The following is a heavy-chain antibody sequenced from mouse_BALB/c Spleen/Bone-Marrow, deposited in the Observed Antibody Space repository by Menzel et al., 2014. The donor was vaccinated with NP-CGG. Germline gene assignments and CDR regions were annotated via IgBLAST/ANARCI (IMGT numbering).Heavy chain of an antibody. V-gene: IGHV1-5*01. CDR1: GYTFSNYW. Sequence: VQLQQSGTVLARPGAAVKMPCKASGYTFSNYWMHWVKQRPGQGLEWIGTIYPGNSDTTYNQKFKGKAKLTAVTSTSTAYMELSSLTNEDSAVYYCTTLARNNFDYWGQGTTLTVSS. CDR2: IYPGNSDT. J-gene: IGHJ2*01. CDR3: TTLARNNFDY.